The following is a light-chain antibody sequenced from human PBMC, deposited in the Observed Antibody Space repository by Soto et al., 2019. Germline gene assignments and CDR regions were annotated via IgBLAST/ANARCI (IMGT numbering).Light chain of an antibody. V-gene: IGKV3-11*01. Sequence: EIVLTQSPATLSLSPGERATLSCTASQSVSSYLAWYQQKPGQAPRLLIYDASNRATGIPARFSGSGSGTDFPLTISSLEPEDFAVYYCLQRSNWPTAFTFGPGTKVDIK. J-gene: IGKJ3*01. CDR3: LQRSNWPTAFT. CDR1: QSVSSY. CDR2: DAS.